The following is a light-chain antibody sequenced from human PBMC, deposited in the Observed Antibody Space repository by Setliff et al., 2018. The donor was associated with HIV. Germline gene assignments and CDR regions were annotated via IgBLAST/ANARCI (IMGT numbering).Light chain of an antibody. J-gene: IGLJ1*01. CDR1: SSDIGAYNY. V-gene: IGLV2-14*01. CDR2: KVS. CDR3: SSYTRSSTPFV. Sequence: QSVLTQPASVSGSPGQSITISCTGTSSDIGAYNYVSWYQQHPGKAPKLLIYKVSDRPSGVSIRFSGSKSGNTASLTISGLQAEDEADYYCSSYTRSSTPFVFGTGTKV.